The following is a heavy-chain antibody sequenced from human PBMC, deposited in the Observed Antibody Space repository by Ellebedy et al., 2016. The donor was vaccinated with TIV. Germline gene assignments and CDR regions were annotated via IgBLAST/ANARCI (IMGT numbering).Heavy chain of an antibody. D-gene: IGHD4-23*01. CDR3: ARGSDFAGNSRFDY. J-gene: IGHJ4*02. CDR1: GFTFSNYE. V-gene: IGHV3-48*03. CDR2: ITSGGTNT. Sequence: GESLKISCAASGFTFSNYEMSWVRQTPGKGLEWISYITSGGTNTYHADSVKGRFTITRDNAKNSLYLQMNSLRAEDTALYYCARGSDFAGNSRFDYWGRGTLVTVSS.